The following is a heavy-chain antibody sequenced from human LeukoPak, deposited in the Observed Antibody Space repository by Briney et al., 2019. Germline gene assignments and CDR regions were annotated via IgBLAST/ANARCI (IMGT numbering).Heavy chain of an antibody. Sequence: SETLSLTCAVYGGSFSGYYWSWIRQPPGKGLEWIGEINHSGSTNYNPSLKSRVTISVDTSKNQFSLKLSSVTAADTAVYYCAGGRFVVVVAAKFDPWGQGTLVTVSS. CDR3: AGGRFVVVVAAKFDP. D-gene: IGHD2-15*01. CDR1: GGSFSGYY. CDR2: INHSGST. V-gene: IGHV4-34*01. J-gene: IGHJ5*02.